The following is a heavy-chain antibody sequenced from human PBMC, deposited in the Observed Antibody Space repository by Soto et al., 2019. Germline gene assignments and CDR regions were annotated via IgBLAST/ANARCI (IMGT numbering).Heavy chain of an antibody. V-gene: IGHV4-34*01. CDR3: NRGGDYYGMDV. J-gene: IGHJ6*02. D-gene: IGHD3-10*01. CDR1: GGSFSGYY. Sequence: PSENLSLTCAVYGGSFSGYYWSWIRQPPGKGLEWIGEINHSGSTNYNPSLKSRVTISVDTSKNQFSLKLSSVTAADTAVYYCNRGGDYYGMDVWGQGTTVTVSS. CDR2: INHSGST.